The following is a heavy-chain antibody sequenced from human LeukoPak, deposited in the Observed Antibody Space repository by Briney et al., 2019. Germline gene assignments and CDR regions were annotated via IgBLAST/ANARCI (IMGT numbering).Heavy chain of an antibody. CDR3: ARDRTGEQLC. V-gene: IGHV3-21*01. CDR2: ISSSSSYI. J-gene: IGHJ4*02. CDR1: GFTVSSNY. D-gene: IGHD6-6*01. Sequence: PGGSLRLSCAASGFTVSSNYMNWVRQAPGKGLEWVSSISSSSSYIYYADSVKGRFTISRDNAKNSLYLQMNSLRAEDTAVYYCARDRTGEQLCWGQGTLVTVSS.